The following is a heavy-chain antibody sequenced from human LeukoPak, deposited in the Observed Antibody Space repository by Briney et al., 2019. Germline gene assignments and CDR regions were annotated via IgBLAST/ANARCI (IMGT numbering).Heavy chain of an antibody. J-gene: IGHJ6*02. Sequence: GGSLRLSRAASGFIFSTYGMHWVRQAPGKGLEWVAVISYDGKSEYYADSVKGRITISRDNSDNTLFLQMNSLRAEDTAVYYCAKPYYSGSGSYGGMDVWGQGTTVTVSS. CDR3: AKPYYSGSGSYGGMDV. CDR2: ISYDGKSE. V-gene: IGHV3-30*18. CDR1: GFIFSTYG. D-gene: IGHD3-10*01.